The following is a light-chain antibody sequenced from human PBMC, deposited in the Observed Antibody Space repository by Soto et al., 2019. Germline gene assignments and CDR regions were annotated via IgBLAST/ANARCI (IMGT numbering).Light chain of an antibody. J-gene: IGLJ1*01. CDR2: EVN. CDR3: SLYTSENTYV. CDR1: SSNVGSYKL. V-gene: IGLV2-14*02. Sequence: QSALTQPASVSGSPGQSITISCTGTSSNVGSYKLVSWYQQHPGKAPKLMIFEVNKRPSGVSNRFSGSKSGNTASLTISGLQAADEADYYCSLYTSENTYVFGTGTKVTV.